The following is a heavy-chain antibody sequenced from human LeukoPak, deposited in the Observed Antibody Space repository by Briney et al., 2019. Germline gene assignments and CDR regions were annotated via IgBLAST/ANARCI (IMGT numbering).Heavy chain of an antibody. V-gene: IGHV1-2*02. Sequence: ASVKVSCKASGYTFTGHYMHWVRQAPGQALEWMGWINPNSGGTNYAQKFRGRVTMTRDTSISTAYMELSRLRSDDTAVYYCARDSSPWELLRHFDYWGQGTLVTVSS. CDR1: GYTFTGHY. CDR3: ARDSSPWELLRHFDY. J-gene: IGHJ4*02. CDR2: INPNSGGT. D-gene: IGHD1-26*01.